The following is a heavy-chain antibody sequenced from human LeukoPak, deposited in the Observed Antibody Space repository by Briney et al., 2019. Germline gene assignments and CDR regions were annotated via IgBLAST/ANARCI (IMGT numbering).Heavy chain of an antibody. J-gene: IGHJ5*02. CDR1: GASVNTNIYY. D-gene: IGHD6-6*01. CDR3: ARRIPYSSSNWFDP. CDR2: IYYSGST. Sequence: SETLSLTCTVSGASVNTNIYYWAWIRQAPGKGLEWIGSIYYSGSTYYNPSLKSRVTISVDTSKNQFSLKLSSVTAADTAVYYCARRIPYSSSNWFDPWGQGTLVTVSS. V-gene: IGHV4-39*01.